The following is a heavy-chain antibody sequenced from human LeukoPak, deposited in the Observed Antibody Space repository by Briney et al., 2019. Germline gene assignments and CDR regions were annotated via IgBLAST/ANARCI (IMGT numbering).Heavy chain of an antibody. D-gene: IGHD6-19*01. CDR2: IIPIFGTA. V-gene: IGHV1-69*13. CDR1: GVTFSSYA. J-gene: IGHJ4*02. Sequence: GASVKVSCKASGVTFSSYAISWVRQAPGQGLEWMGGIIPIFGTANYAQKFQGRVTITADESTSTAYMELSSLRSEDTAVYYCASQQWLVHTLAYWGQGTLVTVSS. CDR3: ASQQWLVHTLAY.